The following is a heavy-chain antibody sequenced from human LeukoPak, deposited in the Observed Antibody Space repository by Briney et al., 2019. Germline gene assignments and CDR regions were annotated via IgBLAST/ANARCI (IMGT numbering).Heavy chain of an antibody. J-gene: IGHJ4*02. V-gene: IGHV3-33*06. CDR1: GFTFSHYG. CDR2: IWNDGTNR. Sequence: GGSLRLSCAASGFTFSHYGMHWVRQAPGKGLEWVAVIWNDGTNRYYGDSVKGRFTISRDDSKNTVYLQMNGLRAGDTAVCYCAKDAQRGFDYSNSLEYWGQGTLVTVSS. CDR3: AKDAQRGFDYSNSLEY. D-gene: IGHD4-11*01.